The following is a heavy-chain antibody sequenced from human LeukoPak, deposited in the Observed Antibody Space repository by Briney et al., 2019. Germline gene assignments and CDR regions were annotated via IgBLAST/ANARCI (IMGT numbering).Heavy chain of an antibody. CDR1: GFTFGDYA. D-gene: IGHD1-26*01. V-gene: IGHV3-49*04. CDR3: TRDGFGTVATGRYFDN. CDR2: IRSKAYGGTT. Sequence: PGGSLRLSCTASGFTFGDYAMSWVRQARGKGLEWVGFIRSKAYGGTTEYAASVKGRFTISRDESKSLAYLQMNSLKTEDTAVYYCTRDGFGTVATGRYFDNWGQGTLVTVSS. J-gene: IGHJ4*02.